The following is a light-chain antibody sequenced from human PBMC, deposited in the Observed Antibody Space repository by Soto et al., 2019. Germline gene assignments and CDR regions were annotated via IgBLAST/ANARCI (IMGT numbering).Light chain of an antibody. J-gene: IGKJ1*01. CDR2: DAS. V-gene: IGKV3-11*01. CDR3: QQRKDWPT. Sequence: EIVLTQSPATLSLSPGERATLSCRASQSISSYLAWYQQKTGQAPRLLIYDASNRAAGIPARFSGSGSGTDFTLTISSLEPEDFALYYCQQRKDWPTFGQGTTVEIK. CDR1: QSISSY.